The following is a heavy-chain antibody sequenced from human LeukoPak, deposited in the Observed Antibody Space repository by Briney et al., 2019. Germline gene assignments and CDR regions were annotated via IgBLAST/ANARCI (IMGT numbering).Heavy chain of an antibody. J-gene: IGHJ3*02. Sequence: GRSLRLSCEASGFAFSAYNLHWVRQAPGKGLEWVAVISNDGNNKYYADSVKGRFTVSRDNSKNTLYLQMNTLKPEDTAVFYCARGLLRVSGAFDIWGQGTLVTVSS. CDR1: GFAFSAYN. D-gene: IGHD1-26*01. CDR3: ARGLLRVSGAFDI. V-gene: IGHV3-30*03. CDR2: ISNDGNNK.